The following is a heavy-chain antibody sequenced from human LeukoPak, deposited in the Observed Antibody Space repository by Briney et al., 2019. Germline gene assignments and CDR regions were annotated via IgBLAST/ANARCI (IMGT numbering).Heavy chain of an antibody. CDR1: GFTVSSNY. CDR2: IYSGGDT. CDR3: ASGSWLNY. J-gene: IGHJ4*01. Sequence: GGPLRLSCAASGFTVSSNYMSGVRQAPGKGLEWVSVIYSGGDTYYADSVKGRFTIFRDNFKNTLYLQMSSLRAEDTAVYYCASGSWLNYWGQATLVTVSS. D-gene: IGHD3-10*01. V-gene: IGHV3-53*01.